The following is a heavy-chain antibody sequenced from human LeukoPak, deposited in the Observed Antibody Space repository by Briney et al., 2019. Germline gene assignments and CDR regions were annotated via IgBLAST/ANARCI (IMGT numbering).Heavy chain of an antibody. V-gene: IGHV3-7*01. CDR2: IKPEGSEK. CDR3: ARELAGMIVVVPAAYDY. J-gene: IGHJ4*02. D-gene: IGHD2-2*01. Sequence: PGGSLRLSCAASGFTFSNYWMSWVRQAPGKGLEWVANIKPEGSEKSYVDSVKGRFTISRDNAKNSLYLQMNSLRAEDTAVYYCARELAGMIVVVPAAYDYWGQGTLVTVSS. CDR1: GFTFSNYW.